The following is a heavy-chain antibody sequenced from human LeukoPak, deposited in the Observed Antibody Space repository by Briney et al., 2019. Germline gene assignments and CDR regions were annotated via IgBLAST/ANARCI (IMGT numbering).Heavy chain of an antibody. CDR2: TYYRSKWYN. CDR1: GDSVSSNSAA. J-gene: IGHJ6*02. D-gene: IGHD3-22*01. CDR3: AREKYYYDSSGYYIAYYGMDV. V-gene: IGHV6-1*01. Sequence: SQTLSLTCAISGDSVSSNSAAWNWIRQSPSRGLEWLGRTYYRSKWYNDYAVSVKSRITINPDTSKNQFSLQLNSVTPEDTAVYYCAREKYYYDSSGYYIAYYGMDVWGQGTTVTVSS.